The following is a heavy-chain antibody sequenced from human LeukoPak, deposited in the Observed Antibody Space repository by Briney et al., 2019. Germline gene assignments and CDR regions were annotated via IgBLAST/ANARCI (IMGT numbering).Heavy chain of an antibody. J-gene: IGHJ3*02. CDR3: VTDDYDDSRGTGESDAFDI. Sequence: PGGSLRLSCAPSGITNAWMNWVRQAPGKGLEWVGRIKSKISGGTTYYAAPVKGRFTISRDESESNLYLQMDSLQTEDTAVYYCVTDDYDDSRGTGESDAFDIWGQGTMVTVSS. D-gene: IGHD4-17*01. CDR2: IKSKISGGTT. CDR1: GITNAW. V-gene: IGHV3-15*01.